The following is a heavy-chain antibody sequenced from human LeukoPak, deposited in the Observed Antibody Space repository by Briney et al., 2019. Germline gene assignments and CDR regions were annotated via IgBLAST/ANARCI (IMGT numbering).Heavy chain of an antibody. Sequence: GGSLRLSCAASGFTFSTYGMNWVRQAPGKGLEWVSYISSSSKTIYYADSVKGRFTISRDSAENSPYLQMNSLRAEDTAVYYCARVASRESRAFDYWGQGTLVTVSS. CDR3: ARVASRESRAFDY. CDR1: GFTFSTYG. V-gene: IGHV3-48*04. CDR2: ISSSSKTI. D-gene: IGHD2-2*01. J-gene: IGHJ4*02.